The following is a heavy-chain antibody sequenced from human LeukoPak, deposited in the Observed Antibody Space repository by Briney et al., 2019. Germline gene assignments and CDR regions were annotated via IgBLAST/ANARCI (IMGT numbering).Heavy chain of an antibody. CDR3: ARARELFYFDY. CDR2: IYNSGST. D-gene: IGHD3-10*01. V-gene: IGHV4-59*01. CDR1: GGSISSYY. Sequence: SETLSLTCTVSGGSISSYYWSWIRQPPEKGLEWIGYIYNSGSTSYNPSLKSRVTISVDTSKNQFSLKLSSVTAADTAVYYCARARELFYFDYWGQGTLVTVSS. J-gene: IGHJ4*02.